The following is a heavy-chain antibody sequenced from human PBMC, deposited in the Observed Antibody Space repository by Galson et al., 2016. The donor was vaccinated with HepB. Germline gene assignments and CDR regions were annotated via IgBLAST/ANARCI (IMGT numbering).Heavy chain of an antibody. V-gene: IGHV5-51*01. D-gene: IGHD3-3*01. Sequence: QSGAEVKKPGESLKISCRGSGYTFDTYWIGWVRQMPGKGLEWIGIIYPGDFDIRYSPRFQGPVTISVDKPISTAYLQWSSLTASDTAMYYCTRSLTGSYDFWGAIYNYFAMDVWSQGTTVIVS. J-gene: IGHJ6*02. CDR3: TRSLTGSYDFWGAIYNYFAMDV. CDR2: IYPGDFDI. CDR1: GYTFDTYW.